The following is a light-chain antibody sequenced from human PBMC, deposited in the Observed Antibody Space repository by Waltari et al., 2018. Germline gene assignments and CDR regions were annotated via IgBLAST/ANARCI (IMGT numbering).Light chain of an antibody. V-gene: IGKV1-39*01. J-gene: IGKJ2*01. CDR1: QSISIY. Sequence: DIQMTQSPSSLSASIGDRVTITCRASQSISIYLNWYQQKPGKAPKLLINAASNLHSGVPSRFSGSGSGTDFTLTISSLQPEDFATYYCQQSYSTPPYTFGQGTKLEIK. CDR3: QQSYSTPPYT. CDR2: AAS.